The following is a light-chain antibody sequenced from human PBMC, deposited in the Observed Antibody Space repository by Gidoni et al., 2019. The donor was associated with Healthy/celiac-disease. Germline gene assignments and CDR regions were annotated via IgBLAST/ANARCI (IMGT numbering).Light chain of an antibody. Sequence: QSVLTQPPSVSEAPRQRVTISCSGSSSNIGTNAVNWYQQLPGKAPKLLIYYDDLLPSGVSDRFSGSKSGTSASLAISGLQSEDEADYYCAAWDDSRNAGVFGGGTKLTVL. V-gene: IGLV1-36*01. CDR2: YDD. CDR1: SSNIGTNA. J-gene: IGLJ2*01. CDR3: AAWDDSRNAGV.